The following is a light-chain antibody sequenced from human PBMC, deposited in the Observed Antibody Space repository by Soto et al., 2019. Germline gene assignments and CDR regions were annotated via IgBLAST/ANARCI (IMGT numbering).Light chain of an antibody. CDR2: DAS. V-gene: IGKV1-33*01. CDR3: QRYDSLPPT. CDR1: RDIGKF. J-gene: IGKJ5*01. Sequence: DIQMTQSPSSLSASVGDRVTITCQASRDIGKFLNWFQEKPGKAPKLLIYDASNLQTGVASRFSGSGSGKDFTFTITNLQPEDFATYYCQRYDSLPPTFGQGTRLEIK.